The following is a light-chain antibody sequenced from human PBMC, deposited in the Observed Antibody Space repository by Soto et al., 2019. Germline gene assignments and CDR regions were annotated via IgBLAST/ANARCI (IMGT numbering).Light chain of an antibody. CDR3: SSSTTSSTLYVV. CDR1: SSDVGGYNY. J-gene: IGLJ2*01. Sequence: QSALTQPASVSGSPGQSITISCTGTSSDVGGYNYVSWYQQHPGKAPKLMIYEVSKRPSGVSNRFSGSKSGNTASLTISGLQAEDEADYYCSSSTTSSTLYVVFGGGTQLSVL. CDR2: EVS. V-gene: IGLV2-14*01.